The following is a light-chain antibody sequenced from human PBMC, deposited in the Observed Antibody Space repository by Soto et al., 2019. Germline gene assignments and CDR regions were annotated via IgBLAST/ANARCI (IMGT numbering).Light chain of an antibody. J-gene: IGLJ1*01. CDR2: DGS. V-gene: IGLV2-23*01. Sequence: QSVLTQPASVSGSPGQSITISCTGSSSDVGNYGVVSWYQQHPGKVPKLIIYDGSQRPSGVSDRFSGSKSGNTASLTISGLQAEDEADYYCSLDAGPGTYVFGTGTKVTVL. CDR3: SLDAGPGTYV. CDR1: SSDVGNYGV.